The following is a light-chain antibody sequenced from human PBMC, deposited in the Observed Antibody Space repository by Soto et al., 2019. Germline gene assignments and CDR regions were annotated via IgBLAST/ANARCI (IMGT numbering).Light chain of an antibody. Sequence: DIQMTQSPSTLSASVGDRVTITCRASQSINNWLAWYQQKPGKAPKLLIYKASNLDIGVPSRFSGSGSGTEFTIPISSLQPDDFAPYYCQQYDTYWTFGKGTKVEIK. V-gene: IGKV1-5*03. CDR2: KAS. J-gene: IGKJ1*01. CDR3: QQYDTYWT. CDR1: QSINNW.